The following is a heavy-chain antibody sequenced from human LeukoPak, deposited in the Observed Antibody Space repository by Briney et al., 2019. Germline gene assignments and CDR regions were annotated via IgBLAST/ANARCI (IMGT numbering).Heavy chain of an antibody. CDR1: GGTFSSYA. CDR2: IIPIFGTA. J-gene: IGHJ4*02. Sequence: RASVKVSCKASGGTFSSYAISWVRQAPGQGLEWMGGIIPIFGTANYAQKFLGRVTITADKSTSTAYMELSSLRSEDTAVYYCASGGARGYSYGYWGQGTLVTVSS. V-gene: IGHV1-69*06. CDR3: ASGGARGYSYGY. D-gene: IGHD5-18*01.